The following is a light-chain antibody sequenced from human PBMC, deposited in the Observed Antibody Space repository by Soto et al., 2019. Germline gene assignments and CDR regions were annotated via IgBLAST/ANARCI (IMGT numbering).Light chain of an antibody. J-gene: IGLJ2*01. CDR2: DNN. CDR1: SSNIGNQY. Sequence: QSVLTQPPSVSAAPGQKVTISCSGSSSNIGNQYVSWFQQLPGTAPKLLIYDNNERPSGIPDRFSGSKSGTSATLGITGLQTGDDADYYCATWDSSLSAVIFGGGTKLTVL. CDR3: ATWDSSLSAVI. V-gene: IGLV1-51*01.